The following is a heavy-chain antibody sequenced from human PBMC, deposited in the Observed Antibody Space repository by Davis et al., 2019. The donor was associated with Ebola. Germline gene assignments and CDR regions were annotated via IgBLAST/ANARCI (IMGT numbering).Heavy chain of an antibody. CDR1: GYTLTSYG. CDR2: ISAYNGNT. CDR3: ARDHLGGLRTYLDTFDI. D-gene: IGHD3-16*01. J-gene: IGHJ3*02. V-gene: IGHV1-18*01. Sequence: SVTVSRKASGYTLTSYGISWVRQAPGQGLEWMGWISAYNGNTNNAQKLQGRVTMTRDTTISTSYMELSSLRSDDTAMYYFARDHLGGLRTYLDTFDIWGQGTMVTVSS.